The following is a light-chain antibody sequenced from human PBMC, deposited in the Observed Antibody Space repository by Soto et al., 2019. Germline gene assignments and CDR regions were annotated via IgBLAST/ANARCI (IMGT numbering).Light chain of an antibody. CDR2: SNN. CDR1: SSNIGSNT. CDR3: AVWDDSLNGYV. V-gene: IGLV1-44*01. J-gene: IGLJ1*01. Sequence: QSVLTQPPSASGTPGQRVTMSCSGSSSNIGSNTVNWYQQLPGAAPKLLIQSNNQRPSGVPDRFSGSQSGTSASLAISGLQSEDEADYYCAVWDDSLNGYVFGTGTKSPS.